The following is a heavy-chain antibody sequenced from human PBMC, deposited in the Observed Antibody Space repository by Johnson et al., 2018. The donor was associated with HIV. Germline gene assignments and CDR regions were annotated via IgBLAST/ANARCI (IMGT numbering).Heavy chain of an antibody. CDR2: IYSGGST. CDR3: ARDRTGMVYAIDI. CDR1: GFTVSTNY. V-gene: IGHV3-66*01. J-gene: IGHJ3*02. Sequence: MQLVESGGGLVQPGGSLRLSCAASGFTVSTNYMSWVRQAPGKGLEWVSVIYSGGSTYYADSVKGRFTISRDNSKNTLYLHMNSLRAEDTAVYYCARDRTGMVYAIDIWGQGTMVTVSS. D-gene: IGHD2-8*01.